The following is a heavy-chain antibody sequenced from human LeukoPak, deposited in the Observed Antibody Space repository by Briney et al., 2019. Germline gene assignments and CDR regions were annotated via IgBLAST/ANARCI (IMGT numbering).Heavy chain of an antibody. CDR2: IEQDGSEK. V-gene: IGHV3-7*01. J-gene: IGHJ4*02. CDR1: GFTFTRYW. Sequence: GGSLRLSCVASGFTFTRYWMTWVRQAPGKGLEWVANIEQDGSEKWYVDSVKGRFTISRDNAKNSLYLQMNSLTAEDTAVYYCARGYCSGGSCSDFDYWGQGTLVTVSS. D-gene: IGHD2-15*01. CDR3: ARGYCSGGSCSDFDY.